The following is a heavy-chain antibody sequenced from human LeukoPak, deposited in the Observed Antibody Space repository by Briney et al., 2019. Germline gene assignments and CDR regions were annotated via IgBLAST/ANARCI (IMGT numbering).Heavy chain of an antibody. CDR3: AIMHPYYDGNGYWVQ. Sequence: GGSLRLSCAASGFTFSSYAMSWFRQAPGKGLGWVSGISVSGTSTSNADSVKGRFTISRDNPRNTLYLQMNSLRAEDTALYYCAIMHPYYDGNGYWVQWGQGTLVTVSS. CDR2: ISVSGTST. V-gene: IGHV3-23*01. D-gene: IGHD3-22*01. CDR1: GFTFSSYA. J-gene: IGHJ4*02.